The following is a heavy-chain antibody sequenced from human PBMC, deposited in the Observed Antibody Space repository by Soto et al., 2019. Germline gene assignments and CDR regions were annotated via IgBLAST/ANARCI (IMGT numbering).Heavy chain of an antibody. D-gene: IGHD6-13*01. V-gene: IGHV4-34*01. J-gene: IGHJ6*02. Sequence: PSETLSLTCAVYGGSFIGYYWSWIRQPPGKGLEWIGEINHSGSTNYNPSLKSRVTISVDTSKNQFSLKLSSVTAADTAVYYCARGGIAATIGDYYGMDVWGQGTTVTVSS. CDR1: GGSFIGYY. CDR2: INHSGST. CDR3: ARGGIAATIGDYYGMDV.